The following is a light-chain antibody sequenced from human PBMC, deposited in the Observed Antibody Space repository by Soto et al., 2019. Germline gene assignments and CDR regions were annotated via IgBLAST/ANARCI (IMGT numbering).Light chain of an antibody. Sequence: SALTRAPFSAGSPGQLNCISWTGSKGANGVYDFVSWYQHHPGKAPRLIIYEVVQRPSGVPDRFSGSKPGNTASLTVSGLQAADEADYFCKSYAGSNTYVFRSGT. CDR3: KSYAGSNTYV. CDR1: KGANGVYDF. CDR2: EVV. J-gene: IGLJ1*01. V-gene: IGLV2-8*01.